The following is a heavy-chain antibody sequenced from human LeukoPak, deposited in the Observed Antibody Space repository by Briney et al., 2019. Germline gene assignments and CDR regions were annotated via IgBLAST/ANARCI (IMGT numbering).Heavy chain of an antibody. J-gene: IGHJ4*02. D-gene: IGHD4-11*01. CDR3: ARAINYNLIDY. Sequence: GGSLRLSCAASGFTFSTYSMNWVRQAPGKGLEWVSFISSSSTYMYYADSMKGRFTISRDNAKNSLYLQMNSLRAEDTAVYYCARAINYNLIDYWGQGTPVTVSS. CDR1: GFTFSTYS. CDR2: ISSSSTYM. V-gene: IGHV3-21*01.